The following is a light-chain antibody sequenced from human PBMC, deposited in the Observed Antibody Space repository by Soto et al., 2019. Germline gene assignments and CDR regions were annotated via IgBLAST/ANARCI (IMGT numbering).Light chain of an antibody. CDR3: QQYNSYYRT. CDR1: QSISSW. V-gene: IGKV1-5*03. J-gene: IGKJ1*01. Sequence: DIQMTQSPSTLSASVGDRVTITCRASQSISSWLAWYQQKPGKAPKLLIYKASSLESGVPSRFSGSGSGTEFTLTISSLQPDDFETYYCQQYNSYYRTFGQGTKVEIX. CDR2: KAS.